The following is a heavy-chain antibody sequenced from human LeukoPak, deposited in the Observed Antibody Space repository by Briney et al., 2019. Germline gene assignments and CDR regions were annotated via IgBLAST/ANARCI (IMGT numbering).Heavy chain of an antibody. CDR1: GFTFSSYE. CDR3: ARDLKSYSSGWYGWGPSLYY. D-gene: IGHD6-19*01. Sequence: PGGSLRLSCAASGFTFSSYEMNWVRQAPGKGLEWVANIKQDGSEKYYVDSVRGRFTISRDNAKNSLYLQMNSLRAEDTAVYYCARDLKSYSSGWYGWGPSLYYWGQGTLVTVSS. J-gene: IGHJ4*02. V-gene: IGHV3-7*01. CDR2: IKQDGSEK.